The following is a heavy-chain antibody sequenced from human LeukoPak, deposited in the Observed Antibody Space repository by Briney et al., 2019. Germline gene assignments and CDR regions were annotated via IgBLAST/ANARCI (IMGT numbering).Heavy chain of an antibody. Sequence: PSETLSLTCTVSGGSISSYYWSWIRQPPGKGLEWIGYIYYSGSTNYNSSLKSRVTISVDTSKNQFSLKLSSVTAADTAVYYCARRGAYYDILTGYSHYFDYWGQGTLVTVSS. CDR1: GGSISSYY. CDR2: IYYSGST. D-gene: IGHD3-9*01. V-gene: IGHV4-59*08. J-gene: IGHJ4*02. CDR3: ARRGAYYDILTGYSHYFDY.